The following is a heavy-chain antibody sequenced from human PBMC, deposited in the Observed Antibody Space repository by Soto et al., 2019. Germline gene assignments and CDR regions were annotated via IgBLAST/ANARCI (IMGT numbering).Heavy chain of an antibody. CDR1: GGSVSSGSYY. CDR2: IYYSGST. J-gene: IGHJ5*02. Sequence: PSETLSLTCTVSGGSVSSGSYYWSWIRQPPGKGLEGIGYIYYSGSTNYNPSLKSRVTISVDTSKNQFSLKLSSVTAADPAVYYCARVKYLRGRITIFGVVSNWFDPWGQGTLVTVSS. CDR3: ARVKYLRGRITIFGVVSNWFDP. V-gene: IGHV4-61*01. D-gene: IGHD3-3*01.